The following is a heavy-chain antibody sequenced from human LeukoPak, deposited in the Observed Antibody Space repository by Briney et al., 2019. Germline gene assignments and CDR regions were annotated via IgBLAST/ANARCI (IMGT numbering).Heavy chain of an antibody. Sequence: GASVKVSYKASGGTFSSYAISWVRQAPGQGLEWMGGIIPIFGTANYAQKFQGRVTITADESTSTAYMELSSLRSEDTAVYYCARAHLDLYCSSTSCYANWFDPWGQGTLVTVSS. CDR2: IIPIFGTA. CDR1: GGTFSSYA. J-gene: IGHJ5*02. D-gene: IGHD2-2*01. V-gene: IGHV1-69*01. CDR3: ARAHLDLYCSSTSCYANWFDP.